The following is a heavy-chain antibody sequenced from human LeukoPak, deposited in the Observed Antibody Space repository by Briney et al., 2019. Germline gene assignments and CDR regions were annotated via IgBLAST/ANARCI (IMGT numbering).Heavy chain of an antibody. J-gene: IGHJ3*02. D-gene: IGHD2-2*01. V-gene: IGHV1-2*02. CDR2: INPNSGGT. CDR1: GYTFTGYY. Sequence: WASVKVSCKASGYTFTGYYMHWVRQAPGQGLEWMGWINPNSGGTNYAQKFQGRATMTRDTSISTAYMELSRLRSDDTAVYYCAREVTGYYSSTSCDGPNDAFDIWGQGTMVTVSS. CDR3: AREVTGYYSSTSCDGPNDAFDI.